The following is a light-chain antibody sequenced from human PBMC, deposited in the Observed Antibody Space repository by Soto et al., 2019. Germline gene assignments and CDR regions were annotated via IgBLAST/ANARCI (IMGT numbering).Light chain of an antibody. CDR1: QSVSSSY. CDR2: GAS. Sequence: EVVLTQSPGTLSLSPGERATLSCRASQSVSSSYLAWYQHKPGQAPRLLIYGASSRATGIPDRFRGSGSGTDFTLTISRLEPEDFAVYYCQQFGSSFTFGPGTKVDIK. V-gene: IGKV3-20*01. J-gene: IGKJ3*01. CDR3: QQFGSSFT.